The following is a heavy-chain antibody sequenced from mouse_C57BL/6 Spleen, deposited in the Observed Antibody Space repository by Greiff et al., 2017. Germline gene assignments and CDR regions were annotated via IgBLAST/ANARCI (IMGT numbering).Heavy chain of an antibody. CDR1: GFTFSDYY. J-gene: IGHJ4*01. CDR2: ISNGGGST. D-gene: IGHD1-1*01. CDR3: ARIDYYGHAMDY. V-gene: IGHV5-12*01. Sequence: EVQLVESGGGLVQPGGSLKLSCAASGFTFSDYYMYWVRQTPEKRLEWVAYISNGGGSTYYPDTVKGRFTISRDNAKNTLYLQMSRLKSEDTAMXYCARIDYYGHAMDYWGQGTSVTVSS.